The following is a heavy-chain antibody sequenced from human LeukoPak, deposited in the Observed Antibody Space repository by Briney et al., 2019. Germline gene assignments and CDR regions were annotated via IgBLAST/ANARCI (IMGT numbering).Heavy chain of an antibody. V-gene: IGHV3-7*01. CDR1: GFTFSNYW. Sequence: TGGSLRLSCAASGFTFSNYWMSWVRQAPGKGLESVANINQDGTDTNYVDSVKGRFTISRDNAKNSVYLQMNGLRAEDTAVYYCARSRWPEDYWGQGTLVTVSS. D-gene: IGHD4-23*01. CDR3: ARSRWPEDY. CDR2: INQDGTDT. J-gene: IGHJ4*02.